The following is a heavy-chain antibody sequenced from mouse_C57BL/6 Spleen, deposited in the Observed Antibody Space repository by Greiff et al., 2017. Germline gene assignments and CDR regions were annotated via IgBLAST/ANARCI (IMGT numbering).Heavy chain of an antibody. J-gene: IGHJ4*01. CDR1: GYTFTEYT. V-gene: IGHV1-62-2*01. D-gene: IGHD2-5*01. CDR2: FYPGSGSI. CDR3: ARHDYYSNFYYAMDY. Sequence: QVQLQQSGAELVKPGASVKLSCKASGYTFTEYTIHWVKQRSGQGLEWIGWFYPGSGSIKYNEKFKDKDTLTADKSSSTVYMELSRLISEDSAVYVCARHDYYSNFYYAMDYWGQGTSVTVSS.